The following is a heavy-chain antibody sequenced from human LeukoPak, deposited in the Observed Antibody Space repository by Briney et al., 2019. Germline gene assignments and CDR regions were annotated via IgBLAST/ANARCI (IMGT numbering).Heavy chain of an antibody. CDR2: VDPLGGST. V-gene: IGHV1-46*01. CDR3: ARLFTLGDAFDF. J-gene: IGHJ3*01. Sequence: ASVKVSCRTSGYAXTTYYIHWMRQAPGQSLELMGRVDPLGGSTTYAQRFQGRISMTRDTSTSIIYMELSSLRSEDTAIYYCARLFTLGDAFDFWGQGTVVTVSS. D-gene: IGHD3-10*01. CDR1: GYAXTTYY.